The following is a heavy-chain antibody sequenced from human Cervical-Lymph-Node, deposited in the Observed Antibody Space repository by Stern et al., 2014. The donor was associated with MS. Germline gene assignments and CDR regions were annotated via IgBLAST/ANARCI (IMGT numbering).Heavy chain of an antibody. J-gene: IGHJ4*02. Sequence: QVQLVESGPGLVKPSETLSLPCTVSGGSLNTNNYYWGWLRQPPGKGLAWIGNIYSSGSTFSSPSLQSRVPMSVDTSQNQFSLQLSSVTAADTAVYYCARTGDDFGDYSLSYWGQGTLVTVSS. D-gene: IGHD4-17*01. CDR1: GGSLNTNNYY. V-gene: IGHV4-39*01. CDR3: ARTGDDFGDYSLSY. CDR2: IYSSGST.